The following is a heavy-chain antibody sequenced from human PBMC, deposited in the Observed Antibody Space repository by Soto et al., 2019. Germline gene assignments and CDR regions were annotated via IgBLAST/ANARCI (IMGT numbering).Heavy chain of an antibody. Sequence: PSETLSLTCTVSGGSISSGGYYWSWIRQHPGKGLEWIGYIYYSGSTYYNPSLKSRVTISVDTSKNQFSLKLSSVTAADTAVYYCARVGWFGEIVFDYWGQGTLVTVSS. CDR3: ARVGWFGEIVFDY. CDR1: GGSISSGGYY. V-gene: IGHV4-31*03. D-gene: IGHD3-10*01. CDR2: IYYSGST. J-gene: IGHJ4*02.